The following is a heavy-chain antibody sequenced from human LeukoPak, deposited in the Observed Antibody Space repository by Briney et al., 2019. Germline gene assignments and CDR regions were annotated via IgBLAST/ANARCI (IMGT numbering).Heavy chain of an antibody. CDR3: TTNQIMIREYYFAY. V-gene: IGHV3-33*01. D-gene: IGHD3-16*01. J-gene: IGHJ4*02. CDR2: IWYDGINK. Sequence: GGSLRLSCAASGFTFRTYGMHWVRQAPGKGLEWVAVIWYDGINKYYADSVKGRFTISRDSSKSTLYLQMNSLRAEDTAVYYCTTNQIMIREYYFAYWGQGTLVTVSP. CDR1: GFTFRTYG.